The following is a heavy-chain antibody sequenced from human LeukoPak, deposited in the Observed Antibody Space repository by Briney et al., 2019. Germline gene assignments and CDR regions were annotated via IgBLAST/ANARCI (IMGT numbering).Heavy chain of an antibody. Sequence: SETLSLTCAVYGGSFSGYYWSWIRQPPGKGLEWIGEINHSGSTNYNPSLKSRVTISVDTSKNQFSLKLSSVTAADTAVYYCARHIAALRYWGQGTLVTVSS. J-gene: IGHJ4*02. CDR1: GGSFSGYY. D-gene: IGHD6-13*01. CDR3: ARHIAALRY. V-gene: IGHV4-34*01. CDR2: INHSGST.